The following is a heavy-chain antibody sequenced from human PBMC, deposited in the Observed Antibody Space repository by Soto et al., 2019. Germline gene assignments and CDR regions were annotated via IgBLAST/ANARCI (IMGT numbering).Heavy chain of an antibody. CDR3: ARDPRIYGDYFYYYGMDV. Sequence: GGSLRLSCAASGFTFSSYWMHWVRQAPGKGLVWVSRINSDGSSTSYADSVKGRFTISRDNAKNTLYLQMNSLRAEDTAVYYCARDPRIYGDYFYYYGMDVWGQGTTVTVSS. CDR2: INSDGSST. D-gene: IGHD4-17*01. J-gene: IGHJ6*02. V-gene: IGHV3-74*01. CDR1: GFTFSSYW.